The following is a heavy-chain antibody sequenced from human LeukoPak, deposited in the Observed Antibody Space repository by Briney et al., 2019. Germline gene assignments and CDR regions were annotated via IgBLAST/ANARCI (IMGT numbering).Heavy chain of an antibody. Sequence: GGSLRLSCAASGFTVSSNYLSWVRQAPGKGLEWVSALYSGGTTYYAGSVKGRFTISRDKSKNTLSLQMNSLRAEDTAVYYCAQQVGYCSSGSCYFTYWGQGTLVTVSS. J-gene: IGHJ1*01. CDR2: LYSGGTT. D-gene: IGHD2-15*01. CDR1: GFTVSSNY. CDR3: AQQVGYCSSGSCYFTY. V-gene: IGHV3-53*01.